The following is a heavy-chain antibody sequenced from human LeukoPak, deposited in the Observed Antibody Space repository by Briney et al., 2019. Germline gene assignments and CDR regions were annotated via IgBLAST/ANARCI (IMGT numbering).Heavy chain of an antibody. J-gene: IGHJ4*02. Sequence: PGGSLRLSCAASGFTFSNAWMSWVRQAPGKGLEWVGRIKSKTDGGTTDYAAPVKGRFTISRDDSKNTLYLQMNSLRAEDTAVYYCAEGGGPLLWFGEFFDYWGQGTLVTVSS. CDR1: GFTFSNAW. CDR2: IKSKTDGGTT. CDR3: AEGGGPLLWFGEFFDY. D-gene: IGHD3-10*01. V-gene: IGHV3-15*01.